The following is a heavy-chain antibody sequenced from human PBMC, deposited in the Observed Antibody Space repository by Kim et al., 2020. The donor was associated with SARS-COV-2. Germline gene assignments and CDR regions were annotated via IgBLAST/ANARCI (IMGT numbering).Heavy chain of an antibody. CDR3: ARMRCSSTSCYVRYGMDV. Sequence: SVKVSCKASGGTFSSYTISWVRQAPGQGLEWMGRIIPILGIANYAQKFQGRVTITADKSTSTAYMELSSLRSEDTAVYYCARMRCSSTSCYVRYGMDVWGQGTTVTVSS. D-gene: IGHD2-2*01. CDR1: GGTFSSYT. V-gene: IGHV1-69*02. J-gene: IGHJ6*02. CDR2: IIPILGIA.